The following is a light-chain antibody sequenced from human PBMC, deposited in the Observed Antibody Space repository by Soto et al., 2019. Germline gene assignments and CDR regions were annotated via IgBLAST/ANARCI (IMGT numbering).Light chain of an antibody. CDR1: SSSKW. V-gene: IGKV1-5*01. Sequence: DIQMTQSPSTLSASGGDRVTITCRSSSKWLAWYQKKPGKAPKLLIYDVSNLERGVPPRFSGSTSGAESTLTITGLQPDDLGTYYCQHTTDFTLGQGTKVDIK. CDR3: QHTTDFT. CDR2: DVS. J-gene: IGKJ2*01.